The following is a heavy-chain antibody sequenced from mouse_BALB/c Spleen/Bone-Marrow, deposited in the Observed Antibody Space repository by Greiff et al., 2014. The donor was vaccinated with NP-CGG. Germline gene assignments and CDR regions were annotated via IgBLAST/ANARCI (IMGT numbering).Heavy chain of an antibody. CDR3: ATYYYGSSWGFAY. CDR2: IDPANGNT. V-gene: IGHV14-3*02. D-gene: IGHD1-1*01. CDR1: GFNIKDTY. J-gene: IGHJ3*01. Sequence: EVQLQQSGAELVKPGASVKLSCTASGFNIKDTYMHWVKQRPEQGQEWIGRIDPANGNTKYDPKFQGKATITADTSSNTAYLQLSSLTSEDTAVYYCATYYYGSSWGFAYWGQGTLVTVSA.